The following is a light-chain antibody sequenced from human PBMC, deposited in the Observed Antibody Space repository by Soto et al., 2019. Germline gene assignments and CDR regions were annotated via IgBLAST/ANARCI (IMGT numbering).Light chain of an antibody. CDR3: QQSFNTLT. Sequence: DIQMTQSPSSLSASVGDRVTITCRASQSISTYVSWYQHRPGKAPKLLIYSASTLQSGVPPRFSGSGSGTAFTLTISSLQAEDFATYYCQQSFNTLTFGGGTKVEIE. J-gene: IGKJ4*01. CDR2: SAS. V-gene: IGKV1-39*01. CDR1: QSISTY.